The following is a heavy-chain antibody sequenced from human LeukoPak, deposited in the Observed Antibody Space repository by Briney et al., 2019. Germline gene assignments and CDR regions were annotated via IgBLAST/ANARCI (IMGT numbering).Heavy chain of an antibody. Sequence: SETLSLTCAVSGGSISSYYWSWIRQPPGKGLEWIGYIYYSGSTDYNPSLKSRVTISLDTPRNQFSLKLSSVTAADTAVYYCARDCSGASCYDYWGQGTLVTVSS. CDR3: ARDCSGASCYDY. J-gene: IGHJ4*02. D-gene: IGHD2-15*01. CDR2: IYYSGST. V-gene: IGHV4-59*01. CDR1: GGSISSYY.